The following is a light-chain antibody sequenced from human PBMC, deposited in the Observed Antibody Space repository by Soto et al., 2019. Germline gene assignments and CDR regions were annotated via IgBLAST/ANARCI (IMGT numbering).Light chain of an antibody. V-gene: IGLV2-23*02. CDR1: SSDFGSYNL. J-gene: IGLJ1*01. CDR3: CSYAGSSTPYV. Sequence: QSVLTKPASVSGSPGQSITISCTGTSSDFGSYNLVSWYQQHPGKAPKLMIYEVSKRPSGVSNRFSGSKSGNTASLTISGLQAEDEADYYCCSYAGSSTPYVFGTGTKVTVL. CDR2: EVS.